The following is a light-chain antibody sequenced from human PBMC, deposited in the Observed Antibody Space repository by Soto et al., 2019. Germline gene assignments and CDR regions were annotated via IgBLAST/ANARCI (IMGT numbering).Light chain of an antibody. CDR1: QSISTY. CDR3: QQSDTIPYT. V-gene: IGKV1-39*01. CDR2: AAS. Sequence: DIQMTQSPSSLPASVGDRVTLTCRASQSISTYLNWYQQKPGKAPKLLIYAASSLRSGVPSRLSSSGSGTDFTLTISSLQPEDYATYYCQQSDTIPYTFGQGTKLEIK. J-gene: IGKJ2*01.